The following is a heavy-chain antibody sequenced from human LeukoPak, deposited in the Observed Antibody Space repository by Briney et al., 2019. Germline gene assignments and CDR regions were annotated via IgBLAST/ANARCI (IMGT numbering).Heavy chain of an antibody. V-gene: IGHV3-33*01. D-gene: IGHD2-2*01. CDR2: IWYDGSNK. Sequence: GGSLRLSCAASGFTFSSYGMHWVRQAPGKGLEWVAVIWYDGSNKYYADSVKGRFTISRDNSKNTLYLQMNSLRAEDTAVYYCARSCSSTSCYQSYGMDVWGQGTTVTVSS. J-gene: IGHJ6*02. CDR1: GFTFSSYG. CDR3: ARSCSSTSCYQSYGMDV.